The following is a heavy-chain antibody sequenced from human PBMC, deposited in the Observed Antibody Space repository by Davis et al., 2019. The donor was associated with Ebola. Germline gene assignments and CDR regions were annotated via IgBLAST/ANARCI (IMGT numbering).Heavy chain of an antibody. J-gene: IGHJ2*01. CDR2: IYYSGST. CDR3: ARGSTTVVTLWYFDL. Sequence: LRLSCAVYGGSFSGYYWSWIRQPPGKGLEWIGYIYYSGSTYYNPSLKSRVTISVDTSKNQFSLKLSSVTAADTAVYYCARGSTTVVTLWYFDLWGRGTLVTVSS. V-gene: IGHV4-30-4*01. CDR1: GGSFSGYY. D-gene: IGHD4-23*01.